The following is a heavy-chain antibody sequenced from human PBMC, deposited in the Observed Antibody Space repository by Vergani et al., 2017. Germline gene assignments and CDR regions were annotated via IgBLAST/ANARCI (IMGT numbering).Heavy chain of an antibody. CDR1: GFTFSSYA. Sequence: VQLVESGGGLVQPGGSLRLSCSASGFTFSSYAMHWVRQAPGKGLEYVSAISSNGGSTYYADSVKGRFTISRDNSKNTLYLQMNSLRAEDTAVYYCAKSGYSGYDFDYWGQGTLVTVSS. CDR3: AKSGYSGYDFDY. D-gene: IGHD5-12*01. J-gene: IGHJ4*02. CDR2: ISSNGGST. V-gene: IGHV3-64*04.